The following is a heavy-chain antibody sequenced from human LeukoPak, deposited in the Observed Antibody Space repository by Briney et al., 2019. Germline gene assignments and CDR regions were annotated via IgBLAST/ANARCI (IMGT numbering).Heavy chain of an antibody. CDR3: AREWLSSGDSHYSH. D-gene: IGHD2-15*01. Sequence: ASVKVSCKASGHTFTNYAIHWVRQAPGQRLEWMGWINSGNGNTKYSQELQGRVAINTDTSASTAYMELSSLRSDDTALYYCAREWLSSGDSHYSHWGQGTLVTVSA. CDR2: INSGNGNT. CDR1: GHTFTNYA. J-gene: IGHJ4*02. V-gene: IGHV1-3*01.